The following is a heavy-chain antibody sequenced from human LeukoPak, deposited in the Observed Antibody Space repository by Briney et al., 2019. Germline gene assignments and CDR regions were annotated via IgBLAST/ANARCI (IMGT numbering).Heavy chain of an antibody. Sequence: SETLSLTCNVSGGSLNTGSYYRGWIRQPPGKGLEYFGSIYHSGSAFYNPSLTSPVTISIDTSNNQFFLEVNSVTAADTAIYYCARDVYSSGSYFALDIWGQGTVVTVSS. CDR2: IYHSGSA. D-gene: IGHD6-19*01. CDR3: ARDVYSSGSYFALDI. J-gene: IGHJ3*02. V-gene: IGHV4-39*07. CDR1: GGSLNTGSYY.